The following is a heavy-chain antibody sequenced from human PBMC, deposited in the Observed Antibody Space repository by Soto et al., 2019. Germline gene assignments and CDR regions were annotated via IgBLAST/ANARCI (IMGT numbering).Heavy chain of an antibody. Sequence: PGGSLRLSCAASGFTFSDYYMSWIRQAPGKGLEWVSYISSSGSTIYYADSVKGRFTISRDNAKNSLYLQMNSLRAEDTAVYYCARGPPETSYCGSTSCYLSNWFGPWGQGTLVTI. CDR3: ARGPPETSYCGSTSCYLSNWFGP. V-gene: IGHV3-11*01. CDR2: ISSSGSTI. J-gene: IGHJ5*02. CDR1: GFTFSDYY. D-gene: IGHD2-2*01.